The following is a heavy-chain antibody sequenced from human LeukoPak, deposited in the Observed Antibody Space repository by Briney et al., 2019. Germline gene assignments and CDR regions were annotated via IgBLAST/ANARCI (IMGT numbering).Heavy chain of an antibody. Sequence: GGSLRLSCAASGFTFSTYAMRWVRQAPGKGLEWVSSISGSDGSTYYADSVKGRFTISRDNSKNTLCLQMNSLRAEDTAVYYCAKGESHPKYYFDYWGRGTLVTVSS. V-gene: IGHV3-23*01. J-gene: IGHJ4*02. CDR1: GFTFSTYA. CDR3: AKGESHPKYYFDY. CDR2: ISGSDGST. D-gene: IGHD3-10*01.